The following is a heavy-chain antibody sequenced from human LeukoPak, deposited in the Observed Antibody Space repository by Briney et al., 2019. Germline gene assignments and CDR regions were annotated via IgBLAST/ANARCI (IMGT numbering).Heavy chain of an antibody. CDR3: ARRDIEARLNWSAP. CDR2: INHSGST. J-gene: IGHJ5*02. D-gene: IGHD5-12*01. Sequence: PSETLSLTCAVYGGSFSDYYWCWIRQPPGKGLEWIGEINHSGSTNYNPSLKSRVTISLDTSKNQFSLKLSSVTAADTAVYYCARRDIEARLNWSAPWGEGTLVTVSS. V-gene: IGHV4-34*01. CDR1: GGSFSDYY.